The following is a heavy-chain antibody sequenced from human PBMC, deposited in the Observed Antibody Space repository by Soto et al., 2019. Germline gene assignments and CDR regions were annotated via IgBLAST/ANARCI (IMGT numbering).Heavy chain of an antibody. CDR2: IYPGDSDT. V-gene: IGHV5-51*01. J-gene: IGHJ5*02. Sequence: PGESLKISCKGSVYSFTSYWIGWVRQMPGKGLEWMGIIYPGDSDTRYSPSFQGQVTISADKSISTAYLQWSSLKASDTAMYYCARIVVVVPAAIPWFDPWGQGTLVTVSS. CDR1: VYSFTSYW. D-gene: IGHD2-2*02. CDR3: ARIVVVVPAAIPWFDP.